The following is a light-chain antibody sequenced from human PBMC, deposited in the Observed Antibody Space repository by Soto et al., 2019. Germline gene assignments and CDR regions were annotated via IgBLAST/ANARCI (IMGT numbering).Light chain of an antibody. CDR2: AAS. CDR3: QQSYGTPYT. J-gene: IGKJ2*01. V-gene: IGKV1-39*01. CDR1: QSIGTY. Sequence: DIQMTQSPSSLSASVGDRVAITCRASQSIGTYLSWYQQKPGKAPKLLIYAASSVLSGVPSRFSGSGSGTDFILTISSLQSEDFATYYCQQSYGTPYTFGLGTKLEMK.